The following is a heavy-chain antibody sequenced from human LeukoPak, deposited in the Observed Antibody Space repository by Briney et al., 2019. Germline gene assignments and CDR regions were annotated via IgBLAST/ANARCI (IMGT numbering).Heavy chain of an antibody. CDR3: ARGHGSGSFDY. J-gene: IGHJ4*02. Sequence: PSETLSLTCAVYGGSFSGYYWSWIRQPPGKGLEWIGEINHSGSTNYNPSLKSRVTISVDTSKNQFSLRLSSVTAADTAVYYCARGHGSGSFDYWGQGTLVTVSS. CDR2: INHSGST. D-gene: IGHD3-10*01. V-gene: IGHV4-34*01. CDR1: GGSFSGYY.